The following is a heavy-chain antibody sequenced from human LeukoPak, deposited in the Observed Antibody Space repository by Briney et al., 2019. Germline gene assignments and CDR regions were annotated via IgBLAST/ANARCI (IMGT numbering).Heavy chain of an antibody. CDR1: GFVFSTYW. J-gene: IGHJ4*02. CDR2: IKTDGSTT. V-gene: IGHV3-74*01. Sequence: GGSLRLSCAGSGFVFSTYWMHWVRQAPGKGLAWVSRIKTDGSTTYYADSVKGRFTVSRDNAKNTLYLQMNSLRAEDMALYYCAKGDCSSTSCYIDYWGQGTLVTVSS. D-gene: IGHD2-2*02. CDR3: AKGDCSSTSCYIDY.